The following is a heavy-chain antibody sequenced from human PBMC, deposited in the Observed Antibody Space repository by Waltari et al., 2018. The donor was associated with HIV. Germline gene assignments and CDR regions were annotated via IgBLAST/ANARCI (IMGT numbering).Heavy chain of an antibody. J-gene: IGHJ4*02. V-gene: IGHV4-39*01. CDR2: IYYSGST. CDR3: ARLGGSSSSLPWCFDY. CDR1: GGSISSSSYY. Sequence: QLQLQESGPGLVKPSGTLSLTCTVSGGSISSSSYYWGWIRQPPGKGLEWIGSIYYSGSTYYNPSLKSRVTISVDTSKNQFSLKLSSVTAADTAVYYCARLGGSSSSLPWCFDYWGQGTLVTVSS. D-gene: IGHD6-6*01.